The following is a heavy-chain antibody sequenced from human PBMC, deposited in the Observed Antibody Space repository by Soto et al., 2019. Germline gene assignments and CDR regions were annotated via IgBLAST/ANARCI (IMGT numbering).Heavy chain of an antibody. CDR2: IIPFSGTV. D-gene: IGHD3-10*01. V-gene: IGHV1-69*01. J-gene: IGHJ6*01. CDR3: ARGSYDSYAGFFGMXV. Sequence: QVQLVQSGAEVKKPGSSVKVSCKASGGSFMSQAISWVRQAPGQGPEWMGGIIPFSGTVTYTQRFQGRLTLTADEPTKTAYMELSSLRSEDTAVYYCARGSYDSYAGFFGMXV. CDR1: GGSFMSQA.